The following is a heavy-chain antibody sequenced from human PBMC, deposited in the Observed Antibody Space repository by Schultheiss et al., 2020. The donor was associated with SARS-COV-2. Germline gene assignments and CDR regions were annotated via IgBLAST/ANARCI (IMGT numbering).Heavy chain of an antibody. CDR1: GFTFSSYA. V-gene: IGHV3-30*04. Sequence: GGSLRLSCAASGFTFSSYAMHWVRQAPGKGLEWVAVIWYDGSNKYYADSVKGRFTISRDNSKNTLYLQMNSLRVEDTAVYYCARGRVRAKMGAFDIWGQGTMVTVSS. CDR3: ARGRVRAKMGAFDI. CDR2: IWYDGSNK. J-gene: IGHJ3*02. D-gene: IGHD1-26*01.